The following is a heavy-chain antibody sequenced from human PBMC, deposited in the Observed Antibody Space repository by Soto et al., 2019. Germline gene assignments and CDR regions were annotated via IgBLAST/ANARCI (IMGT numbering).Heavy chain of an antibody. J-gene: IGHJ5*02. D-gene: IGHD2-2*01. Sequence: PGESLKISCKGSGYSFTSYWIGWVRQMPGKGLEWMGIIYPGDSDTRYSPSFQGQVTISADKSISTAYLQWSSLKASDTAMYYCARGVVVVPAAMVDWFDPWGQGTLGTVSS. V-gene: IGHV5-51*01. CDR3: ARGVVVVPAAMVDWFDP. CDR2: IYPGDSDT. CDR1: GYSFTSYW.